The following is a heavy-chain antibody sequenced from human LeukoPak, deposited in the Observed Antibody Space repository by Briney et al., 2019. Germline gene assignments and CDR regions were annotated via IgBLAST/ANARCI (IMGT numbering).Heavy chain of an antibody. CDR1: GFTFSSYS. Sequence: GGSLRLSCAASGFTFSSYSMNWVRQAPGKGLEWVSSISSSSSYIYYADSVKGRFTISRDNTKNSLYLQMNSLRAEDTAVYYCARVLEDTAMVTGYWGQGTLVTVSS. CDR2: ISSSSSYI. D-gene: IGHD5-18*01. V-gene: IGHV3-21*01. CDR3: ARVLEDTAMVTGY. J-gene: IGHJ4*02.